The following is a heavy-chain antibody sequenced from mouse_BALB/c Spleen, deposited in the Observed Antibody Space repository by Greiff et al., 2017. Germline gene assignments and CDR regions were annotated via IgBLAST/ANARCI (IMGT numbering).Heavy chain of an antibody. V-gene: IGHV1S81*02. CDR2: INPSNGGT. Sequence: VKLMESGAELVKPGASVKLSCKASGYTFTSYYMYWVKQRPGQGLEWIGEINPSNGGTNFNEKFKSKATLTVDKSSSTAYMQLSSLTSEDSAVYYCTRGDYDGGSFAYWGQGTLVTVSA. D-gene: IGHD2-4*01. CDR1: GYTFTSYY. CDR3: TRGDYDGGSFAY. J-gene: IGHJ3*01.